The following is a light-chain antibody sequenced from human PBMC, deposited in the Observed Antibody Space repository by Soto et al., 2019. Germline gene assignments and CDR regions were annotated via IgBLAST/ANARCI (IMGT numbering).Light chain of an antibody. J-gene: IGKJ5*01. CDR2: AAS. V-gene: IGKV1-16*02. CDR3: QQYDTYPIT. Sequence: DLQMTQSPSSLSASVGDTVTITCRASQGVRTSVAWFQQKAGKAPKSLIFAASSLHSGVPRKFSGSGSGTDFTLTITSLQPEDFATYYCQQYDTYPITFGQGTQVDIK. CDR1: QGVRTS.